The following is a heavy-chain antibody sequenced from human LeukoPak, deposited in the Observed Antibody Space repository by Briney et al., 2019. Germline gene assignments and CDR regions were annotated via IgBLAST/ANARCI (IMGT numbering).Heavy chain of an antibody. D-gene: IGHD3-9*01. V-gene: IGHV4-61*08. Sequence: SETLSLTCTVSGASVTSGGYYWTWIRQPPGKGLEWIGYIYYSGSTNYNPSLKSRVTISVDTSKNQFSLKLSSVTAADTAVYYCARGWRYDILTGYSKGAFDIWGQGTMVTVSS. CDR3: ARGWRYDILTGYSKGAFDI. CDR1: GASVTSGGYY. CDR2: IYYSGST. J-gene: IGHJ3*02.